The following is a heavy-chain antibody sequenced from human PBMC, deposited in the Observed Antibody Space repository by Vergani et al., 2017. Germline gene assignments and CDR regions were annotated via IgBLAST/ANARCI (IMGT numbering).Heavy chain of an antibody. J-gene: IGHJ6*02. CDR1: GYTFTSYG. V-gene: IGHV1-8*02. CDR3: ARGEGYDFWSGYLADYGMDV. CDR2: MNPNSGNT. D-gene: IGHD3-3*01. Sequence: QVQLVQSGAEVKKPGASVKVSCKASGYTFTSYGISWVRQAPGQGLEWMGWMNPNSGNTGYAQKFQGRVTMTRNTSISTAYMELSSLRSEDTAVYYCARGEGYDFWSGYLADYGMDVWGQGTTVTVSS.